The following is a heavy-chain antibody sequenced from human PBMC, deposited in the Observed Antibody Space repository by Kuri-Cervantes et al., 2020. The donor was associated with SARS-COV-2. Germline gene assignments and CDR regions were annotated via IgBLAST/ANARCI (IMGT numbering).Heavy chain of an antibody. V-gene: IGHV1-3*01. CDR2: INAGNGNT. J-gene: IGHJ4*02. Sequence: ASVKVSCKASGYTFTGYYMHWVRQAPGQRLEWMGWINAGNGNTKYSQKFQGRVTITRDTSASTAYMELSSLRSEDTAVYYCARGGNIVVVPAAADFDYWGQGTLVTVSS. CDR3: ARGGNIVVVPAAADFDY. D-gene: IGHD2-2*01. CDR1: GYTFTGYY.